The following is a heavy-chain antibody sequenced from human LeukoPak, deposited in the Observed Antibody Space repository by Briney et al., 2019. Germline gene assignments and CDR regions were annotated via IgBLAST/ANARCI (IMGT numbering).Heavy chain of an antibody. Sequence: GGSLRLSCAASGFTFSSYWMHWVRQAPGKGLVWVSRINSDGSSTSYADSVKGRFTISRDNAKNTLYLQMNSLRAEDTAVYYCARDCGGDFYYYGMDVWGQGTTVSVSS. V-gene: IGHV3-74*01. D-gene: IGHD2-21*01. J-gene: IGHJ6*02. CDR3: ARDCGGDFYYYGMDV. CDR1: GFTFSSYW. CDR2: INSDGSST.